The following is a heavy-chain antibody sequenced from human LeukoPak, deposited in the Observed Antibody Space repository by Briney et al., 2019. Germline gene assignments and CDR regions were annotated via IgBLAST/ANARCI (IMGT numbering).Heavy chain of an antibody. CDR2: ISYDGSNK. CDR1: GFTFSSYA. J-gene: IGHJ4*02. D-gene: IGHD5/OR15-5a*01. V-gene: IGHV3-30-3*01. CDR3: ARDFECLRSGYFDY. Sequence: PGRSLRLSCAASGFTFSSYAMHWVRQAPGKGLEWVAVISYDGSNKYYADSVKGRFTISRDNSKNTLYLQMNSLRAEDTAVYYCARDFECLRSGYFDYWGQGTLVTVSS.